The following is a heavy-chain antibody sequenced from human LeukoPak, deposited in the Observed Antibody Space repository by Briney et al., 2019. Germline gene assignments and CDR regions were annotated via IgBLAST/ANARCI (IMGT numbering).Heavy chain of an antibody. CDR3: ANQPIVVVPAAMQNYCYYYMDV. CDR1: GFTFSSYA. D-gene: IGHD2-2*01. Sequence: GGSLRLSCAASGFTFSSYAMSWVRQAPGKGLEWVSAISGSGGSTYYADSVKGRFTISRDNSKNTLYLQMNSLRAEDTAVYYCANQPIVVVPAAMQNYCYYYMDVWGKGTTVTVSS. V-gene: IGHV3-23*01. CDR2: ISGSGGST. J-gene: IGHJ6*03.